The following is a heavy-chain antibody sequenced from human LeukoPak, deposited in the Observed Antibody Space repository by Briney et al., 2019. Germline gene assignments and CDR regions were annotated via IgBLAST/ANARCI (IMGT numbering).Heavy chain of an antibody. CDR3: ARRVGKGAFDY. Sequence: SETLSLTCAVSGGSISSGGYSWSWIRQPPGKGLEWIGYIYYSGSTYYNPSLKSRVTISVDTSKNQFSLKLSSVTAADTAVYYCARRVGKGAFDYWGQGTLVTVSS. V-gene: IGHV4-30-4*07. D-gene: IGHD3-10*01. J-gene: IGHJ4*02. CDR1: GGSISSGGYS. CDR2: IYYSGST.